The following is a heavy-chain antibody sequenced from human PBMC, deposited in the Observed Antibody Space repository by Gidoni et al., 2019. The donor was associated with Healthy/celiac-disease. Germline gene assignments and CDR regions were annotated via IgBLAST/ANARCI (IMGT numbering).Heavy chain of an antibody. CDR1: GGTFSSYA. D-gene: IGHD6-6*01. CDR3: ARDEGGIAARRNPKFDP. J-gene: IGHJ5*02. Sequence: QVQLVQSGAEVTKPGSSVKVSCKASGGTFSSYAISWVRQAPGQGLEWMGGIIPIFGTANYAQKFQGRVTITADESTSTAYMELSSLRSEDTAVYYCARDEGGIAARRNPKFDPWGQGTLVTVSS. V-gene: IGHV1-69*01. CDR2: IIPIFGTA.